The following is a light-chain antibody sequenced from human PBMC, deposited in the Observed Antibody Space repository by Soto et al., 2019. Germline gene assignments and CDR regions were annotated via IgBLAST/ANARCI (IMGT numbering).Light chain of an antibody. CDR1: SSDVGGYNS. CDR3: SSYTLSSTLVI. J-gene: IGLJ2*01. CDR2: DVN. Sequence: QSVLTQPASVSGSPGQSITISCGGTSSDVGGYNSVSWYQQHPGKAPKLMIFDVNNRPSGVSNRFSGSKSDNTASLTISGLQSEDEADYYCSSYTLSSTLVIFGGGTKLTVL. V-gene: IGLV2-14*03.